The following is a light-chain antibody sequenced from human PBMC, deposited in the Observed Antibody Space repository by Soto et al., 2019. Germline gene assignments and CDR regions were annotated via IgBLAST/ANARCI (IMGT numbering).Light chain of an antibody. V-gene: IGKV3-11*01. CDR3: QQRSNWPPWT. J-gene: IGKJ1*01. CDR2: DAS. Sequence: EIVLTQSPATLSLSPGERATLSCRASQSVSSYLAWSQQKPGQAPRLLIYDASNRATGIPARFSGSGSGTDFTLTLSSLEPEDFAVYYCQQRSNWPPWTFGQGTKVEIK. CDR1: QSVSSY.